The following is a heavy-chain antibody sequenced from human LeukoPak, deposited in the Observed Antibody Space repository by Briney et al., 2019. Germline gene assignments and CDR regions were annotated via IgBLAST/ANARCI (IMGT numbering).Heavy chain of an antibody. D-gene: IGHD3-10*01. J-gene: IGHJ4*02. V-gene: IGHV4-34*01. CDR1: GGSFSGYY. Sequence: SETLSLTCAVYGGSFSGYYWSWIRQPPGKGREWIGEINHSGSTNYNPSLKSRVTISVDTSKNQFSLKLSSVTAADTAVYYCARASGGSGSYPFDYWGQGTLVTVSP. CDR3: ARASGGSGSYPFDY. CDR2: INHSGST.